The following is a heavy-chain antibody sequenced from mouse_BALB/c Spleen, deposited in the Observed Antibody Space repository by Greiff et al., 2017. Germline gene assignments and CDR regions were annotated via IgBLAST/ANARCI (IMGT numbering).Heavy chain of an antibody. V-gene: IGHV5-17*02. CDR1: GFTFSSFG. J-gene: IGHJ4*01. Sequence: EVHLVESGGGLVQPGGSRKLSCAASGFTFSSFGMHWVRQAPEKGLEWVAYISSGSSTIYYADTVKGRFTISRDNPKNTLFLQMTSLRSEDTAMYYCARSDGSSPYYAMDYWGQGTSVTVSS. D-gene: IGHD1-1*01. CDR2: ISSGSSTI. CDR3: ARSDGSSPYYAMDY.